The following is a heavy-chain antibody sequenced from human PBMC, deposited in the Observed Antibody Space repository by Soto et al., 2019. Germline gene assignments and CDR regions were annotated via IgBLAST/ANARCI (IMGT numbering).Heavy chain of an antibody. CDR3: ARAGYCSSTSCWNYYYYGMDV. J-gene: IGHJ6*02. CDR2: INHSGST. CDR1: GGSFSGYY. V-gene: IGHV4-34*01. Sequence: PSETLSLTCAVYGGSFSGYYWSWIRQPPGKGLEWIGEINHSGSTNYNPSLKSRVTISVDTSKNQFSLKLSSVTAADTAVYYCARAGYCSSTSCWNYYYYGMDVWGQGTTVTVSS. D-gene: IGHD2-2*01.